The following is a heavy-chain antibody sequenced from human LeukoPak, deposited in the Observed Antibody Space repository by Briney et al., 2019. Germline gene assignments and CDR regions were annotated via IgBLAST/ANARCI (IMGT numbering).Heavy chain of an antibody. CDR3: ARLDSSSWYLFDY. Sequence: SETLSLTCTVSGGSISSSSYYWGWIRQPPGKGLEWIGSIYYSGSTYYNPSLKSRVTISVDTSKNQFSLKLSSVTAADTAVYYCARLDSSSWYLFDYWGQGTLVTVSS. CDR2: IYYSGST. J-gene: IGHJ4*02. V-gene: IGHV4-39*07. D-gene: IGHD6-13*01. CDR1: GGSISSSSYY.